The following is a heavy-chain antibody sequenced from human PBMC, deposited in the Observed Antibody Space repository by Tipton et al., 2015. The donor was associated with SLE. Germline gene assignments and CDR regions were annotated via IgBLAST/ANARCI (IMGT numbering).Heavy chain of an antibody. J-gene: IGHJ6*04. CDR3: ARRITMIRGVRMDV. Sequence: QSGAEVKKPGVSVKVSCKASGYTFTSYDINWVRQATGQGLEWLGWMNPTNAHTGYAQKFQGRITMTRNTSISTAYMELSSLRSEDTAVYYCARRITMIRGVRMDVWGKGTTVTVSS. V-gene: IGHV1-8*01. CDR2: MNPTNAHT. D-gene: IGHD3-10*01. CDR1: GYTFTSYD.